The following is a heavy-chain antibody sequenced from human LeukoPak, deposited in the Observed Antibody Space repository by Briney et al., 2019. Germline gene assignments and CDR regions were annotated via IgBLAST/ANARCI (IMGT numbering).Heavy chain of an antibody. CDR3: AKVGSPVVVIGWFDP. Sequence: TGGSLRLSCAASGFSFSTYWMHWVRQAPGKGLVWVSRINIDGSSTTYADSVKGRFTISRDNAKNTLYLQMNSLRAEDTAVYYCAKVGSPVVVIGWFDPWGQGTLVTVSS. J-gene: IGHJ5*02. D-gene: IGHD2-21*01. V-gene: IGHV3-74*01. CDR1: GFSFSTYW. CDR2: INIDGSST.